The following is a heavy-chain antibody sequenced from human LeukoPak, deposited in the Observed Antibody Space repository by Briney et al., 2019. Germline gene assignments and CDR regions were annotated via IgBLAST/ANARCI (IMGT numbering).Heavy chain of an antibody. V-gene: IGHV3-23*01. D-gene: IGHD3-3*01. Sequence: GGSLRLSCAASGFTFSSYAMSWVRQAPGKGLEWVSAISGSGGSTYYADSVKGRFTISRDNSKNTLYLQMNSLRAEDTAVYYCAKCGSYDFWSALVGYWGQGTLVTVSS. CDR3: AKCGSYDFWSALVGY. J-gene: IGHJ4*02. CDR1: GFTFSSYA. CDR2: ISGSGGST.